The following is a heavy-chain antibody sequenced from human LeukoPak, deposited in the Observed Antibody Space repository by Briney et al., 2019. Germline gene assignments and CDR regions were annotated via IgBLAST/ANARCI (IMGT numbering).Heavy chain of an antibody. D-gene: IGHD7-27*01. Sequence: SETLSLTCTVSGGSISSYYWSWIRQPPGKGLEWIGYIYYSGSTNYNPSLKSRVTMSVDTSKNQFSLKLSSVTAADTAVYYCARASTGAFDYWGQGTLVTVSS. J-gene: IGHJ4*02. V-gene: IGHV4-59*12. CDR1: GGSISSYY. CDR3: ARASTGAFDY. CDR2: IYYSGST.